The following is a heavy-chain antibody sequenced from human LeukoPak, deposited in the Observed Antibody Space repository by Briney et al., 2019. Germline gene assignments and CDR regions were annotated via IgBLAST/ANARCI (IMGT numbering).Heavy chain of an antibody. D-gene: IGHD1-14*01. J-gene: IGHJ5*02. Sequence: GGTLRLSCAASGFTFSSYSMNWVRQAPGKGLEWVSYISSSSSTIYYADSVKGRFTISRDNAKNSLYLQMNSLITDDTALYYCVKDNPLDHWGQGTLVTVSS. V-gene: IGHV3-48*01. CDR3: VKDNPLDH. CDR1: GFTFSSYS. CDR2: ISSSSSTI.